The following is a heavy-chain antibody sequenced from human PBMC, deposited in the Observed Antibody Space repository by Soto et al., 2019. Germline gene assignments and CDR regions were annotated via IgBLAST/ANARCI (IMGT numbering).Heavy chain of an antibody. V-gene: IGHV1-69*13. CDR3: AGEYGKYYYYGMDV. CDR1: GGTFSSYA. J-gene: IGHJ6*02. CDR2: IIPIFGTA. Sequence: SVKVSCKASGGTFSSYAISWVRQAPGQGLEWMGGIIPIFGTANYAQKFQGRVTITADESTSTAYMELSSLRSEDTAVYYCAGEYGKYYYYGMDVWGQGTTVTVSS. D-gene: IGHD1-26*01.